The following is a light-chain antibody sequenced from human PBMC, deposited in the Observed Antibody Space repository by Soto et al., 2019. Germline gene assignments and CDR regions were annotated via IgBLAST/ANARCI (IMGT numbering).Light chain of an antibody. J-gene: IGKJ5*01. CDR3: HQRNQ. Sequence: EIVLTQSPGTLSLSPGERATLSCRASQSFSNNYLARYQQKPGQAPRLLIYGASSRATGIPDRFSGSGSGTDFTLTISRLEPEDFAMYYCHQRNQFGQGTRLEI. CDR2: GAS. CDR1: QSFSNNY. V-gene: IGKV3-20*01.